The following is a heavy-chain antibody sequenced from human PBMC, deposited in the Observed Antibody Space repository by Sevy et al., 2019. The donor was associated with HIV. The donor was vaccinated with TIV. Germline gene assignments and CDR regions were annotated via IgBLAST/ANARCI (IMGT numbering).Heavy chain of an antibody. V-gene: IGHV3-74*01. CDR2: ISGDGRST. J-gene: IGHJ3*02. CDR3: ARDSVTVSGIVLYALDI. D-gene: IGHD3-3*01. CDR1: GFTFGSYW. Sequence: GGSLRLSCGASGFTFGSYWMHWVRQVPGKGLEWVSRISGDGRSTTYADSVRGRFTISRENARNTLYLQMNGLGADDTAVYYCARDSVTVSGIVLYALDIWGQGTMVTVSS.